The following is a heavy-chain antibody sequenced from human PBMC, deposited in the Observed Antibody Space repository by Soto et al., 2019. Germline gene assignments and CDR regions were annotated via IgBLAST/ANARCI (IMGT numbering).Heavy chain of an antibody. CDR2: ISHSGSST. CDR3: AKGSWVHHGSEGGNWLDP. D-gene: IGHD3-10*01. V-gene: IGHV3-23*01. CDR1: GVTFSNYA. J-gene: IGHJ5*02. Sequence: EVQFLESGGGLVQPGGSLRLSCAASGVTFSNYAMNWVRQAPGKGPEWVSGISHSGSSTYYADSVKGRFTISRDNSKNTLFLQMNSLTAEDTAVYYCAKGSWVHHGSEGGNWLDPWGQGTLVTVSS.